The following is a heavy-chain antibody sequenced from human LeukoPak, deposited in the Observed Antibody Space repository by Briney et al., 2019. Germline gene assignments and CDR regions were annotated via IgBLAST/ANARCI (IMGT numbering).Heavy chain of an antibody. CDR1: VYGDTRYG. CDR3: APGGNEYYLDY. D-gene: IGHD1-1*01. CDR2: INPNSGGT. J-gene: IGHJ4*02. Sequence: ASVKVSCKTCVYGDTRYGMDWVPRAPGQGLEWMGWINPNSGGTNYAQKFQGRVTMTRDTSISTAYMELSRLRADDTAVYYCAPGGNEYYLDYWGQGTLVTVSS. V-gene: IGHV1-2*02.